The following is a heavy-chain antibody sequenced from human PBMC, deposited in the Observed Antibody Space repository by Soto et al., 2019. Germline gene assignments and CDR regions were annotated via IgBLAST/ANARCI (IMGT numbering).Heavy chain of an antibody. V-gene: IGHV4-34*12. Sequence: PSETLSLTCAVYGGSFSAYYWSWVRQPPGKGLEWIGEIIHSESTKYNPSLKSRVTISVDTSKNQFPLKLSSVTAQDTAVYYCARQRPTDGRWEFANYYGMDVWGQGTPVTVSS. CDR3: ARQRPTDGRWEFANYYGMDV. J-gene: IGHJ6*02. CDR2: IIHSEST. CDR1: GGSFSAYY. D-gene: IGHD1-26*01.